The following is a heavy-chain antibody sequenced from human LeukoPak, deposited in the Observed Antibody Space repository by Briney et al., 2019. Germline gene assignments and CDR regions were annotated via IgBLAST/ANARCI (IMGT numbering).Heavy chain of an antibody. CDR1: GFTFSSYA. CDR3: AKNLVATTEAYYYYYYGMDV. Sequence: GGSLRPSCAASGFTFSSYAMSWVRRAPGKGLEWVSAISGSGGSTYYADSVKGRFTISRDNSKNTLYLQMNSLRAEDTAVYYCAKNLVATTEAYYYYYYGMDVWGQGTTVTVSS. J-gene: IGHJ6*02. V-gene: IGHV3-23*01. CDR2: ISGSGGST. D-gene: IGHD5-12*01.